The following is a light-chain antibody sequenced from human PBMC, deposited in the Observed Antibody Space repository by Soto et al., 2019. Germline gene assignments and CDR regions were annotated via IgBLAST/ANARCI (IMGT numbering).Light chain of an antibody. J-gene: IGKJ1*01. CDR2: AAS. Sequence: DIQLTQSPSFLSASVGDRVTITCRASQGISSYLAWYQQKPGKAPKLLIYAASTLQSGVPSRLSGSGSGTEFTLTISSLQPEDFATYSCQQLNSYPRTFGQGTKVEIK. V-gene: IGKV1-9*01. CDR1: QGISSY. CDR3: QQLNSYPRT.